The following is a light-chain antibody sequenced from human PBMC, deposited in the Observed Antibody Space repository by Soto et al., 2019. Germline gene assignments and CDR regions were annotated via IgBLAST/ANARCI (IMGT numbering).Light chain of an antibody. V-gene: IGKV3-15*01. CDR3: HQYTNWPYT. Sequence: EIVMTQSPATLSVSPGERASLSCRASQSVGSNLAGYQQTAGQAPRLLIYGASTRATGIPARCSGSGSGTEFTLTISSLQSEDFAVYSCHQYTNWPYTFGQGTKLEIK. CDR2: GAS. J-gene: IGKJ2*01. CDR1: QSVGSN.